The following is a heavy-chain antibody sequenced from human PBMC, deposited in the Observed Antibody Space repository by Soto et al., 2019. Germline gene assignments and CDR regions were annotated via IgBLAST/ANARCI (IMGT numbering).Heavy chain of an antibody. CDR2: INAYNGDT. CDR3: ESANYGDSDY. Sequence: QVELVQSGAEVKKPGASVTVSCKASGYTFPSSTISWLRQAPGQGLEWMGWINAYNGDTKYAHRLQGRVTMTTDTSTNTAYLELASLTSDDTAIYYCESANYGDSDYWGQGTLVTVSS. D-gene: IGHD4-17*01. CDR1: GYTFPSST. J-gene: IGHJ4*02. V-gene: IGHV1-18*01.